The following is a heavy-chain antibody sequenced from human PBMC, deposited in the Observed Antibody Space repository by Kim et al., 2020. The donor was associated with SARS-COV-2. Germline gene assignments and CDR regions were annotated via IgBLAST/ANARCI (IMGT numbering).Heavy chain of an antibody. Sequence: PSFQGQVTISADKSISTAYLQWSSLKASDTAMYYCARLLYTAMVTDAFDIWGQGTMVTVSS. V-gene: IGHV5-51*01. D-gene: IGHD5-18*01. CDR3: ARLLYTAMVTDAFDI. J-gene: IGHJ3*02.